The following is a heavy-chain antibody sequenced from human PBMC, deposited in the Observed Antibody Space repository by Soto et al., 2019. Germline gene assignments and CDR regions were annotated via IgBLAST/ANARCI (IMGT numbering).Heavy chain of an antibody. D-gene: IGHD4-17*01. CDR3: ARDEDQIGAYPEDFYHY. J-gene: IGHJ4*02. V-gene: IGHV3-7*01. CDR2: IKQDGSKE. Sequence: GGPLRLSCVASGFTFSNYGRSWVRQATGKGLEWVANIKQDGSKEYYVDSVKGRFTISRDNARNSLYLQMNSLRAEDTAVYYCARDEDQIGAYPEDFYHYWGQGTLVTVSS. CDR1: GFTFSNYG.